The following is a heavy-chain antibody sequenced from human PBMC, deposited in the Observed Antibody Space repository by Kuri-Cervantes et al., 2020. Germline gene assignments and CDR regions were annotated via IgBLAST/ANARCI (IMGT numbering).Heavy chain of an antibody. CDR3: TRPNAEVTLIRGHAAFDI. D-gene: IGHD3-10*01. Sequence: GESLKISCAASGSTVSSNYMSWVRQAPGKGLEWVSVIYSGGSTYYADSVKGRFTISRDDSSSIAYLQMNSLKTEDTAVYYCTRPNAEVTLIRGHAAFDIWGQGTMVTVSS. CDR1: GSTVSSNY. J-gene: IGHJ3*02. CDR2: IYSGGST. V-gene: IGHV3-53*01.